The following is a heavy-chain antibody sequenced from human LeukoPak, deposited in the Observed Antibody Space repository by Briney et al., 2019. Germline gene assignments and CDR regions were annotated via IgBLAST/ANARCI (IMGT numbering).Heavy chain of an antibody. Sequence: PSETLSLTSMVPGGSLTGTYWTWIRQPPGKGLEWIGYIYYSGSTNYNPSLKSRVTISVDTSKNQFSLKLSSVTDADTAVYYCASLRELPAARTRLAFDVGSQGTVVTVSS. CDR3: ASLRELPAARTRLAFDV. CDR2: IYYSGST. J-gene: IGHJ3*01. CDR1: GGSLTGTY. V-gene: IGHV4-59*01. D-gene: IGHD2-2*01.